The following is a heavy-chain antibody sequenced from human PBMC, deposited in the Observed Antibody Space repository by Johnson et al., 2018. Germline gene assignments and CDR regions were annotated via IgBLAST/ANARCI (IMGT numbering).Heavy chain of an antibody. D-gene: IGHD4-17*01. V-gene: IGHV3-74*01. CDR3: AKGCGVTTLDNVYFDY. CDR2: MNTDGTNT. CDR1: GFILSNYY. Sequence: VQLQESGGGLVQXGGSXKLXCAASGFILSNYYMHWVRQPPGKGLEWVSSMNTDGTNTKYAAALKGRFTIARDNAKNTLYLQMNSLRAEDTAVYYCAKGCGVTTLDNVYFDYWGQGTVLTVSS. J-gene: IGHJ4*02.